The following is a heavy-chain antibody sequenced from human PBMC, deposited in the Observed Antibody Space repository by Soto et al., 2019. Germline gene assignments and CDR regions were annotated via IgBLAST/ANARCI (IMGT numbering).Heavy chain of an antibody. CDR2: ISAYNGNT. V-gene: IGHV1-18*01. D-gene: IGHD6-19*01. Sequence: ASVKVSCKASGYTFTSYGISWVRQAPGQGLEWMGWISAYNGNTNYAQKLQGRVTMTTDTSTSTAYMELRSLRSDDTAVYYCARDRVSSGWYSGFDYWGQGTLVTVSS. CDR1: GYTFTSYG. J-gene: IGHJ4*02. CDR3: ARDRVSSGWYSGFDY.